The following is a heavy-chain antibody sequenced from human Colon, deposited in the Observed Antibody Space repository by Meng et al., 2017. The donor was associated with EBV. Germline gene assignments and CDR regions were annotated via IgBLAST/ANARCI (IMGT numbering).Heavy chain of an antibody. CDR1: CGSIVSGDDY. D-gene: IGHD5-18*01. CDR3: ARVGWRQWSFDL. Sequence: LCCTGSVPCGSIVSGDDYGDWLRPPPGKCLGLIGLSYYSGSTSYNPSFKSRVTLSVDTANNQSSLKLSAVTAADTAVYYWARVGWRQWSFDLWGRGTLVTVSS. CDR2: SYYSGST. V-gene: IGHV4-30-4*01. J-gene: IGHJ2*01.